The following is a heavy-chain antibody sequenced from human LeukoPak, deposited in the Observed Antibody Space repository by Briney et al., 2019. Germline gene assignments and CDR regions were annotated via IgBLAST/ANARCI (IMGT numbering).Heavy chain of an antibody. D-gene: IGHD3-3*01. J-gene: IGHJ4*02. Sequence: PSETLSLTCTVSGGSISSSSYYWGWIRQPPGKGLEWIGSIYYSGSTYYNPSLKSRVTISVDTSKNQFSLKLSSVTAADTAVYYCARLHYDFLNLDYWGQGTLVTVSS. V-gene: IGHV4-39*01. CDR3: ARLHYDFLNLDY. CDR1: GGSISSSSYY. CDR2: IYYSGST.